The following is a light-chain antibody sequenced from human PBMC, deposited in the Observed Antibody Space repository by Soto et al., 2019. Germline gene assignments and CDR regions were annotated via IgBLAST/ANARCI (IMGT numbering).Light chain of an antibody. CDR2: DAS. J-gene: IGKJ1*01. Sequence: SLASCERGMLSFRASQTVRNNYLAWYRQKPGQAPRLLIYDASSRATGIPDRFSGGVSGTDFTLTISRLEPEEFAVYYCQQYGSSGTFGQGTKVDIK. CDR1: QTVRNNY. V-gene: IGKV3-20*01. CDR3: QQYGSSGT.